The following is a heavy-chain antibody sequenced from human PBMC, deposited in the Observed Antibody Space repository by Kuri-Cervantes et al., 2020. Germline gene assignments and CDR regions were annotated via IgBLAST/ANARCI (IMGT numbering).Heavy chain of an antibody. D-gene: IGHD5-12*01. J-gene: IGHJ6*03. CDR2: ISYDGSNK. Sequence: GESLKISCAASGFTFSSYGMHWVRQAPGKGLEWVAVISYDGSNKYYADSVKGRLTISRDNSKNTLYLQMNSLRAEDTAVYYCARDGRIVGATTSINYYMDVWGKGTTVTVSS. V-gene: IGHV3-30*03. CDR1: GFTFSSYG. CDR3: ARDGRIVGATTSINYYMDV.